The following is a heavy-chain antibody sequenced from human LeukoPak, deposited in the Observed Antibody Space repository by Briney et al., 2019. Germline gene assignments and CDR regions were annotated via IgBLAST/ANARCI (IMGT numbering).Heavy chain of an antibody. D-gene: IGHD3-9*01. CDR2: IYHSGST. Sequence: SETLSLTCAVSGGSISSSNWWSWVRQPPGKWLEWIGEIYHSGSTNYNPSLRSRVTISVDKSKNQFSLKLSSVTAADTAVYYCARGHYDILPGYHYGMDVWGKGTTVTVSS. CDR1: GGSISSSNW. V-gene: IGHV4-4*02. CDR3: ARGHYDILPGYHYGMDV. J-gene: IGHJ6*04.